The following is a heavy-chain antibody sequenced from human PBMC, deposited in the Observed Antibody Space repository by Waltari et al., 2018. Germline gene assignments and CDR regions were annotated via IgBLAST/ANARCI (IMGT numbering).Heavy chain of an antibody. D-gene: IGHD3-10*01. J-gene: IGHJ4*02. V-gene: IGHV1-69*12. Sequence: QVQLVQSGAEVKKPGSSVKVSCKASGGTFSSYASSWLRQAPGPGLEWMGGIIPIFGTANYAQKFQGRVTITADESTSTAYMELSSLRSEDTAVYYCARVSSITMVRGPLYYFDYWGQGTLVTVSS. CDR1: GGTFSSYA. CDR2: IIPIFGTA. CDR3: ARVSSITMVRGPLYYFDY.